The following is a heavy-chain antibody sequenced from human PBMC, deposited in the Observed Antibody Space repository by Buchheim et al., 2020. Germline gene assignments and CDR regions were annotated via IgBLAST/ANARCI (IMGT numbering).Heavy chain of an antibody. Sequence: EVQLVESGGGLVQPGGSLRLSCAASGFTFSSYSMNWVRQAPGKGLEWVSYISSISSTIYYADSVKGRFTISRANAKNSLYLQMNSLRAEDTAVYYCARGAPATDPDYYGMDVWGQGTT. CDR2: ISSISSTI. D-gene: IGHD5-12*01. J-gene: IGHJ6*02. CDR1: GFTFSSYS. CDR3: ARGAPATDPDYYGMDV. V-gene: IGHV3-48*01.